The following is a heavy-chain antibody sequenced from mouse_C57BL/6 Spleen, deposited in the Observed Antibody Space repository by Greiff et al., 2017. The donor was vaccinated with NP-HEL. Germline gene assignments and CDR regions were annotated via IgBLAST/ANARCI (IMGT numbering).Heavy chain of an antibody. CDR2: IDPSDSYT. V-gene: IGHV1-50*01. J-gene: IGHJ2*01. CDR1: GYTFTSYW. D-gene: IGHD1-1*01. CDR3: ARRPYYGSRNYFDY. Sequence: VQLQQPGAELVKPGASVKLSCKASGYTFTSYWMQWVKQRPGQGLEWIGEIDPSDSYTNYNQKFKGKATLTVDTSSSTAYMQLSSLTSEDSAVYYCARRPYYGSRNYFDYWGQGTTLTVSS.